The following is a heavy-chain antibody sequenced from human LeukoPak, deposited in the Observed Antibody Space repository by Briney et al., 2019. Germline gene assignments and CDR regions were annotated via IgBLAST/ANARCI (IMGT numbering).Heavy chain of an antibody. CDR2: ISYDGSNK. V-gene: IGHV3-30-3*01. CDR3: ASQYYYDSSGYHRAFDI. CDR1: GFTFSSYA. Sequence: GRPLRLSCAASGFTFSSYAMHWVRQAPGKGLEWVAVISYDGSNKYYADSVKGRFTISRDNSKNTLYLQMNSLRAEDTAVYYCASQYYYDSSGYHRAFDIWGQGTMVTVSS. J-gene: IGHJ3*02. D-gene: IGHD3-22*01.